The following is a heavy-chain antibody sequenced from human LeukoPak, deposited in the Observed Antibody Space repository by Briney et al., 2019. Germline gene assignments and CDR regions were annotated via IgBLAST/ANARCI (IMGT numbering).Heavy chain of an antibody. CDR1: GFTFSSYA. V-gene: IGHV3-30-3*01. J-gene: IGHJ5*02. CDR3: ARPRVAWNHKKMNWFDP. CDR2: ISYDGSNK. Sequence: GRSLRLSCAASGFTFSSYAMHWVRQAPGKGLECVAVISYDGSNKYYADSVKGRFTISRDNSKNTLYLQMNSLRAEDTAVYYCARPRVAWNHKKMNWFDPWGQGPLVTVSS. D-gene: IGHD1-14*01.